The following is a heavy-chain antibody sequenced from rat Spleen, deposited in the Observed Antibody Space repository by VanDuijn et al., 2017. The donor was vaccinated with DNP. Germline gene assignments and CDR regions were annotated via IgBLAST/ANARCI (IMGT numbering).Heavy chain of an antibody. V-gene: IGHV5-7*01. CDR3: ARHMEGFDY. Sequence: EVRLVESGGGLVQPGRSLKLSCAASGFTFSDSNMAWVRQAPKKGLEWVATISYDGSSTYYRDSVKGRFTISRDNAKSTLYLQMDSLRSEDTATYYCARHMEGFDYWGQGVMVTVSS. CDR1: GFTFSDSN. CDR2: ISYDGSST. D-gene: IGHD1-3*01. J-gene: IGHJ2*01.